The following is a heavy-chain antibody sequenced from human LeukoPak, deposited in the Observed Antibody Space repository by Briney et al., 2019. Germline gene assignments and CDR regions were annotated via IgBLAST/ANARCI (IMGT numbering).Heavy chain of an antibody. CDR3: AKSSGSYYWYYFDY. CDR2: ISWNSGSI. CDR1: GCTFNDYA. D-gene: IGHD1-26*01. V-gene: IGHV3-9*01. J-gene: IGHJ4*02. Sequence: PGGSLRLSCAASGCTFNDYAMHWVRQAPGKGLEWVSGISWNSGSIGYADSVKGRFTISRDNAKNSLYLQMNSLRAEDTALYYCAKSSGSYYWYYFDYWGQGTLVTVSS.